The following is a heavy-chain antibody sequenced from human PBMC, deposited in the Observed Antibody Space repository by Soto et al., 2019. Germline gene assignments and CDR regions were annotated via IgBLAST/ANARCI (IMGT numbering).Heavy chain of an antibody. D-gene: IGHD5-18*01. V-gene: IGHV3-33*01. CDR3: ARDIGGTWIQLWENPDY. J-gene: IGHJ4*02. Sequence: PGGSLRLSCAASGFTFSSYGMHWVRQAPGKGLEWVAVIWYDGSNKYYADSVKGRFTISRDNSKNTLYLQMNSLRAEDTAVYYCARDIGGTWIQLWENPDYWGQGTLVTVSS. CDR2: IWYDGSNK. CDR1: GFTFSSYG.